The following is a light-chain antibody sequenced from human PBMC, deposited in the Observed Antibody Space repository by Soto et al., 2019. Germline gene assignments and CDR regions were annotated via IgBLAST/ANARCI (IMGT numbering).Light chain of an antibody. Sequence: DIQMTQSPFSLSASVGDRVTITCRASQSISSYLNWYQQKPGKPPKLLIYAASSLQSGVPSRFSGSGSGTDFTLTISSLQHEDFATYYCQQSEGTPFPFGPGN. V-gene: IGKV1-39*01. CDR3: QQSEGTPFP. CDR1: QSISSY. CDR2: AAS. J-gene: IGKJ3*01.